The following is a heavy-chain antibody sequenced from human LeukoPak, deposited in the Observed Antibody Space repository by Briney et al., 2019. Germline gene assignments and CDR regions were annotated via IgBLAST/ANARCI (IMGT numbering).Heavy chain of an antibody. CDR3: ATHTLGARPYAFDI. V-gene: IGHV1-69*05. CDR1: GGTFSSYA. D-gene: IGHD1-26*01. Sequence: GASVKVSCKASGGTFSSYAISWVRQAPGQGLEWMGRIIPIFGTANYAQKFQGRVTITTDESTSTAYMELSSLRSEDTAVYYCATHTLGARPYAFDIWGQGTMATVSS. CDR2: IIPIFGTA. J-gene: IGHJ3*02.